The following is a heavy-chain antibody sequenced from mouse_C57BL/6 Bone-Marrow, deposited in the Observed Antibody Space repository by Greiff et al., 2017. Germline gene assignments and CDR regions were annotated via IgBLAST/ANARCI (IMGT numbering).Heavy chain of an antibody. CDR3: ALLPPWYFDV. D-gene: IGHD1-1*01. V-gene: IGHV1-81*01. CDR2: IYPRSGNT. CDR1: GYTFTSYG. Sequence: VKLMESGAELARPGASVKLSCKASGYTFTSYGISWVKQRTGQGLEWIGEIYPRSGNTYYNEKFKGKATLTADKSSSTAYMELRSLTSEDSAVYFCALLPPWYFDVWGTGTTVTVSS. J-gene: IGHJ1*03.